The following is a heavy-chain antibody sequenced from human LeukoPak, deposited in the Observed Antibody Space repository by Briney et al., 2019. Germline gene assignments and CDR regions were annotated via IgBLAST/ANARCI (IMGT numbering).Heavy chain of an antibody. CDR2: INPNSGGT. CDR3: ARERPYDSSGYEAGPADY. CDR1: GYTFTGYY. D-gene: IGHD3-22*01. V-gene: IGHV1-2*02. Sequence: ASVKVSCKASGYTFTGYYMHWVRQAPGQGLEWMGWINPNSGGTNYAQKFQGRVTMTRDTSISTAYMELSRLRSDDTAVYYCARERPYDSSGYEAGPADYWGQGTLVTVSS. J-gene: IGHJ4*02.